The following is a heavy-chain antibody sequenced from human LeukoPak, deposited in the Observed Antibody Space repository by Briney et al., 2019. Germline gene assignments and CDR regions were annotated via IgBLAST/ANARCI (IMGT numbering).Heavy chain of an antibody. V-gene: IGHV3-15*01. CDR2: IKSKTDGGTT. J-gene: IGHJ4*02. CDR1: RFTVSNAW. D-gene: IGHD6-19*01. CDR3: TTPYSSGRYYFDH. Sequence: GGSLRLSCAASRFTVSNAWISWVRQAPGKGLEWVGRIKSKTDGGTTDYAAPVKGRFTISRDDSKNTLYLQMNSLKTEDTAVYYCTTPYSSGRYYFDHWGQGTLVTVSS.